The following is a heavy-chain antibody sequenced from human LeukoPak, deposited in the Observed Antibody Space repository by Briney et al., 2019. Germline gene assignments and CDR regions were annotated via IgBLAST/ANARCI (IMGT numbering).Heavy chain of an antibody. CDR1: GFTVSDNN. CDR3: ARDRGRYSYGYFDY. V-gene: IGHV3-53*01. Sequence: GGSLRLSCAASGFTVSDNNMIWVRQAPGKGLEWVSTLHRDGSVRYADSVNGRFTISRDDSKNTLSLQMSSLRDEDTAVYYCARDRGRYSYGYFDYWGQGTLVTVSS. J-gene: IGHJ4*02. CDR2: LHRDGSV. D-gene: IGHD5-18*01.